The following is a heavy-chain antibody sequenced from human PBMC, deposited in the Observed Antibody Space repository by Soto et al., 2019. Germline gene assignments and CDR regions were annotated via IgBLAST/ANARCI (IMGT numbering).Heavy chain of an antibody. D-gene: IGHD5-12*01. V-gene: IGHV1-46*01. Sequence: ASVKVSCKAPGYTFTNYYMQWVRQAPGQGLEWMGLINPHGGNAIYAQNFQGRLTMARDTSTSTVYVELSSLRSDDTAVYYCAGGSGYENLDYWGQGTLVTVSS. J-gene: IGHJ4*02. CDR2: INPHGGNA. CDR3: AGGSGYENLDY. CDR1: GYTFTNYY.